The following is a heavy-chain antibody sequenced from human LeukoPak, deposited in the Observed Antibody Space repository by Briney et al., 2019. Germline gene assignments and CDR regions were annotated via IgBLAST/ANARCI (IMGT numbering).Heavy chain of an antibody. V-gene: IGHV1-46*02. J-gene: IGHJ3*02. CDR1: TYIFNKYY. D-gene: IGHD3-10*01. CDR2: INPTSGRT. Sequence: ASVKVSCKASTYIFNKYYIHWVRQAPGRGLEWMGIINPTSGRTSYAQNFQARVTMTRDMSTNTMYMDLSSLKSEDTAVYYCSSGGEFRGSAFDIWGQGTKVIVSS. CDR3: SSGGEFRGSAFDI.